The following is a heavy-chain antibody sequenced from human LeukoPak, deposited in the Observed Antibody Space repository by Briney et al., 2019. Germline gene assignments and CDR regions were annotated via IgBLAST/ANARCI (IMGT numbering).Heavy chain of an antibody. V-gene: IGHV3-21*01. D-gene: IGHD2-21*02. J-gene: IGHJ3*02. CDR3: ARVGGDFDAFDI. Sequence: GGSPRLSCAASGFTFSSYSMNWVRQAPGKGLEWVSSISSSSSYIYYADSVKGRFTISRDNAKNSLYLQMNSLRAEDTAVYYCARVGGDFDAFDIWGQGTMVTVSS. CDR1: GFTFSSYS. CDR2: ISSSSSYI.